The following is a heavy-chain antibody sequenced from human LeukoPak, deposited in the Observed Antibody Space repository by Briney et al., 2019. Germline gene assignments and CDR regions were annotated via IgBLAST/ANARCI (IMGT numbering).Heavy chain of an antibody. D-gene: IGHD6-25*01. CDR2: IWYDGSNK. CDR3: ARERLASPNWFDP. V-gene: IGHV3-33*01. Sequence: GGSLRLSCAASGFTFSSYGMHWVRQAPGKGLEWVAVIWYDGSNKYYADSVKGRFTISRDNSKNTLYLQMNSLRAEDTAVYYCARERLASPNWFDPWGQGTPVTVSS. J-gene: IGHJ5*02. CDR1: GFTFSSYG.